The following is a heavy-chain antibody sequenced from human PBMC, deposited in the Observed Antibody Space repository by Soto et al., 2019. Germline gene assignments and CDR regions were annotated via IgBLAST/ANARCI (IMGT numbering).Heavy chain of an antibody. J-gene: IGHJ6*02. CDR2: IIVGSGNT. V-gene: IGHV1-58*02. CDR3: AADEPHPCISTSCYLQVYYYGMDV. D-gene: IGHD2-2*01. CDR1: GYAFTNYA. Sequence: ASVTVSCQAAGYAFTNYAMHWVRQAPGQRLEWMGWIIVGSGNTNYAQKFQERVTITRDMSTSTAYMELSSLRSEDTAVYYCAADEPHPCISTSCYLQVYYYGMDVWGQGTTVTVSS.